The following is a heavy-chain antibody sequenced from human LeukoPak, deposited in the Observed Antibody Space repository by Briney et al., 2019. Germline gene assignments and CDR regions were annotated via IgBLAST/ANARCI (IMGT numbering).Heavy chain of an antibody. J-gene: IGHJ4*02. D-gene: IGHD3-3*01. Sequence: TETLSLTCAVYGGSFSGHYWSWIRQPPGKXLEWIGEINHSGSTNYNPSLESRVNISVDTSKNHFSLKLSSVTAADTAVYYCASGQYYDLWSGYYVDWGQGTLVTVSA. CDR1: GGSFSGHY. V-gene: IGHV4-34*01. CDR3: ASGQYYDLWSGYYVD. CDR2: INHSGST.